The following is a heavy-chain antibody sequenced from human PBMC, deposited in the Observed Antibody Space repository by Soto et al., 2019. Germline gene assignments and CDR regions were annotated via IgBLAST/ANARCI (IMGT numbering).Heavy chain of an antibody. CDR2: INPNSGGT. D-gene: IGHD2-15*01. Sequence: ASVKVSCKASGYTFTGYYMHWVRQAPGQGLEWMGWINPNSGGTNYAQKFQGWVTMTRDTSISTAYMELSRLRSDDTAVYYCARGVVVGSEPLYYYYYMDVWGKGTTVTVSS. CDR1: GYTFTGYY. CDR3: ARGVVVGSEPLYYYYYMDV. J-gene: IGHJ6*03. V-gene: IGHV1-2*04.